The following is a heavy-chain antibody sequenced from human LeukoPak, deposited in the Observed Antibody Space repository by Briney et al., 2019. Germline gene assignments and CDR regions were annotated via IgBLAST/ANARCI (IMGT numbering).Heavy chain of an antibody. Sequence: GESLKISCKGSGYSFTTYWIGWVRQMPGKGLEWMGIIYPGDSDTKYSPSFQGQVTISADKSISTAYLQWSSLKASDTAMYYCARSCTSTSCYLTDAFDIWGRGTMVTVSS. CDR3: ARSCTSTSCYLTDAFDI. J-gene: IGHJ3*02. V-gene: IGHV5-51*01. CDR1: GYSFTTYW. D-gene: IGHD2-2*01. CDR2: IYPGDSDT.